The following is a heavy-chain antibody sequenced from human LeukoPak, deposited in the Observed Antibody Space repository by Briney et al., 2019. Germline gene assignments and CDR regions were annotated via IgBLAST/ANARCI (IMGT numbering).Heavy chain of an antibody. CDR3: ARVVPAADS. J-gene: IGHJ4*02. Sequence: GGSLRLSCAASGFTFSSFALSWVRLAPGKGLEWVSAISGRGDTTHYADSVKGRFTISRDNSKNTLYLQMNSLGVEDTAVYYCARVVPAADSWGQGTLVTVSS. D-gene: IGHD2-2*01. V-gene: IGHV3-23*01. CDR1: GFTFSSFA. CDR2: ISGRGDTT.